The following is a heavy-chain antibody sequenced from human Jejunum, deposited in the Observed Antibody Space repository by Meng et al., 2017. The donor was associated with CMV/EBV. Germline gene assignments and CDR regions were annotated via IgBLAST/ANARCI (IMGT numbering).Heavy chain of an antibody. CDR3: AREMVRGVADS. V-gene: IGHV5-51*01. J-gene: IGHJ4*02. CDR2: IFPVDSDT. CDR1: GYRVNIYW. D-gene: IGHD3-10*01. Sequence: SGYRVNIYWIGWVRQMPGKGLEWMGSIFPVDSDTRYSPSFEGQVTLSVDRSISTAYLQWSSLKASDTAIYYCAREMVRGVADSWGQGTLVTVSS.